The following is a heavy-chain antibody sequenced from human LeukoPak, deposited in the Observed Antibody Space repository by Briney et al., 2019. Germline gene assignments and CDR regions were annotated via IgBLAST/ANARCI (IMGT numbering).Heavy chain of an antibody. CDR3: ARVGSAAATADY. CDR1: GYTFTSYY. D-gene: IGHD6-25*01. J-gene: IGHJ4*02. CDR2: INPRGGST. V-gene: IGHV1-46*01. Sequence: ASVKVSCKASGYTFTSYYMHWMRQAPGQGPEWMGIINPRGGSTDYSQKFQGRITMTSDTSTSTVYMELSSLRSDDTAVYFCARVGSAAATADYWGQGTLVTVSS.